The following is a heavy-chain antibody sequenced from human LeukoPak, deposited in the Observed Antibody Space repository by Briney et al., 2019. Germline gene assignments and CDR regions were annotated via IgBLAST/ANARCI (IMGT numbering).Heavy chain of an antibody. V-gene: IGHV4-59*01. J-gene: IGHJ4*02. CDR2: IYYSGSS. CDR3: ARFDHFGDRFDY. D-gene: IGHD4-17*01. CDR1: GGSISSYY. Sequence: SETLSLTCTVSGGSISSYYWSWIRQPPGKGLEWIGYIYYSGSSTYNPSLKSRVTISLDTSKSQFSLKLNSLTDADMAVYYCARFDHFGDRFDYWGQGTLVTVSS.